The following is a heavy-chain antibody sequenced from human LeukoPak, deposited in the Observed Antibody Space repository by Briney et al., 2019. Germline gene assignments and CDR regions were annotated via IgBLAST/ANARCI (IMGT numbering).Heavy chain of an antibody. D-gene: IGHD3-10*01. CDR2: IKQDGSER. Sequence: GGSLRLSCAASGFTFSGFSMSWVRQSPTKGLEWVANIKQDGSERYNVDSVKGRFTISRDNAKNSLSLQMDNLRVEDTAVYYCARAGSHWHYVYWGQGTVVTVSS. CDR3: ARAGSHWHYVY. J-gene: IGHJ4*02. V-gene: IGHV3-7*01. CDR1: GFTFSGFS.